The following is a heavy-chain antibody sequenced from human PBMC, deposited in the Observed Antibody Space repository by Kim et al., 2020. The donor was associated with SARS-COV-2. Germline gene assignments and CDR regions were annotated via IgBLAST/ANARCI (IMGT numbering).Heavy chain of an antibody. CDR3: ARDYYGSASYGWFDP. Sequence: SETLSLTCTVSGGSISSSSYCWGWIRQPPGKGLEWIGSIYYSGNTYYNPSLKSRVTISVDTSKNQFSLKLSSVTAADTAVYYCARDYYGSASYGWFDPWGQGNLVTVSS. CDR1: GGSISSSSYC. CDR2: IYYSGNT. J-gene: IGHJ5*02. V-gene: IGHV4-39*07. D-gene: IGHD3-10*01.